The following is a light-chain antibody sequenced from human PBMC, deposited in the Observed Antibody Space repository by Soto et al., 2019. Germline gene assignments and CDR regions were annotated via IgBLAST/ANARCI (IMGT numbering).Light chain of an antibody. CDR3: QQYASSTRT. Sequence: VLTQSPGTLSLSPGESATLSCRASQTVSITYLTWYQQKPGQDPRLLIFGASKRATGIPDRFSGSGSGRDFKLTISGLETEDFAVYECQQYASSTRTVGQGTKVEIK. CDR2: GAS. CDR1: QTVSITY. J-gene: IGKJ1*01. V-gene: IGKV3-20*01.